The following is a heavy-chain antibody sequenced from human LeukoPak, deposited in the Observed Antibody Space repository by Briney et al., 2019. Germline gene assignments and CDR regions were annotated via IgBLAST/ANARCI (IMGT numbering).Heavy chain of an antibody. J-gene: IGHJ4*02. CDR1: GFTFDDYA. D-gene: IGHD6-19*01. CDR2: ISGDGSRT. V-gene: IGHV3-43*02. CDR3: AKVRPTRSVESSGWLELGY. Sequence: PGGSLILPCAASGFTFDDYAMHWVRQAPGKGLEWVSLISGDGSRTYYADSVEGRFTISRDNSKNSLYLQMNSLRTEDTAFYYCAKVRPTRSVESSGWLELGYWGQGTLVTVSS.